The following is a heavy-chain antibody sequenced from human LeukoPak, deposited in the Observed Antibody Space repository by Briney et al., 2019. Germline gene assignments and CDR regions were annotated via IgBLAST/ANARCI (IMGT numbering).Heavy chain of an antibody. V-gene: IGHV4-39*07. Sequence: SETLSLTCTVSGGSISSSSYYWGWIRQPPGKGLEWIGSIYYSGSTYYNPSLKSRVTISVDTSKNQFSLKLSSATAADTAVYYCARDNWNSLYFDYWGQGTLVTVSS. CDR2: IYYSGST. J-gene: IGHJ4*02. CDR3: ARDNWNSLYFDY. CDR1: GGSISSSSYY. D-gene: IGHD1-7*01.